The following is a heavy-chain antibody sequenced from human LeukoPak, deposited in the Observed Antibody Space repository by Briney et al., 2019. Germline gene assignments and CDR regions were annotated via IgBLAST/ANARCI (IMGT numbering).Heavy chain of an antibody. CDR1: GFTFSNAW. V-gene: IGHV3-11*01. Sequence: PGGSLRLSCAASGFTFSNAWMSWVRQAPGKGLEWVSYISSSGSTIYYAVSVKGRFTISRDNAKNSLYLQMNSLRAEDTAVYYCAREKPNDYGDYFYYFDYRGQGTLVTVSS. CDR2: ISSSGSTI. J-gene: IGHJ4*02. CDR3: AREKPNDYGDYFYYFDY. D-gene: IGHD4-17*01.